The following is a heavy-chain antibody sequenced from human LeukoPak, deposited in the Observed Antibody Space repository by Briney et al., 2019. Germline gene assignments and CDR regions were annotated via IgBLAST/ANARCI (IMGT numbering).Heavy chain of an antibody. CDR1: GGSISSGGYY. J-gene: IGHJ5*02. CDR3: ARAVITMVRGVIDH. CDR2: IYYSGST. V-gene: IGHV4-31*03. Sequence: SQTLSLTCTVSGGSISSGGYYWSWIRQHPGRGLEWIGYIYYSGSTYYNPSLKSRVTISVDTSKNQFSLKLSSVTAADTAVYYCARAVITMVRGVIDHWGQGTLVTVSS. D-gene: IGHD3-10*01.